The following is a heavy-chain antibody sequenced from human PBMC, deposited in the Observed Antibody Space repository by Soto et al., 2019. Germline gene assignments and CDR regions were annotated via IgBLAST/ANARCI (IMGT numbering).Heavy chain of an antibody. V-gene: IGHV4-38-2*01. J-gene: IGHJ4*02. D-gene: IGHD4-17*01. CDR3: ARTQITVTTSSFDY. CDR1: VYSITSGYY. CDR2: IHHSGST. Sequence: SETLSLTCAVSVYSITSGYYWGWIRQSPGKGLEWIGSIHHSGSTYYNPSLKSRVTISVDVSKNQSSLKLSSVTAADTAVYYCARTQITVTTSSFDYWRQGTLVTVSS.